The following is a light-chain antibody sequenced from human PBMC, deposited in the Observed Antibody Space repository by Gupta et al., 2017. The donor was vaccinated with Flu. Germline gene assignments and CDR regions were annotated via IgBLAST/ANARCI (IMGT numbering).Light chain of an antibody. J-gene: IGKJ2*01. CDR1: QSVSSN. CDR3: QQYNNWPYT. Sequence: EIVMTQSPATLSVSPGERATLSCRASQSVSSNLAWYQQKPGQAPRLLIYGASTRATGIPARFSGSGSGTEFTLTISSLQSEDFAVYYCQQYNNWPYTFGQGIKLESK. CDR2: GAS. V-gene: IGKV3-15*01.